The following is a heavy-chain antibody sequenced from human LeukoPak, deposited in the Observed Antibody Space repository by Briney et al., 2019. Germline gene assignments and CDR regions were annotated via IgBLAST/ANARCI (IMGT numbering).Heavy chain of an antibody. CDR2: MNPNSGNT. CDR1: GYTFTGYY. V-gene: IGHV1-8*02. CDR3: ARRVAVYYYYYAMDV. J-gene: IGHJ6*02. D-gene: IGHD2-15*01. Sequence: ASVKVSCKASGYTFTGYYMHWVRQAPGQGLEWMGWMNPNSGNTGYAQKFQGRVTMTRNTSISTAYMVLSSLRSEDTAVYYCARRVAVYYYYYAMDVWGQGTTVTVSS.